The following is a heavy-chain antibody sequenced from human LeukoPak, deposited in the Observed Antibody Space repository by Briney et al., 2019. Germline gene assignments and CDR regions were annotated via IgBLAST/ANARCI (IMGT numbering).Heavy chain of an antibody. Sequence: ASVKVSCKASGYTFTGHYMHWVRQAPGQGLEWMGWINPNSGGTNYAQKFQGRVTMTRDTSISTAYMELSRLRSDDTAVYYCSLLWFGELVWFDPWGQGTLVTVSS. CDR1: GYTFTGHY. D-gene: IGHD3-10*01. J-gene: IGHJ5*02. CDR2: INPNSGGT. CDR3: SLLWFGELVWFDP. V-gene: IGHV1-2*02.